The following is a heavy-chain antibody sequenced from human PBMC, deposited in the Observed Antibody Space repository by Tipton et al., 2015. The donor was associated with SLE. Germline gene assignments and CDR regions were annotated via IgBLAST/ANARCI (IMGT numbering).Heavy chain of an antibody. J-gene: IGHJ4*02. V-gene: IGHV3-23*01. CDR3: AKFEKTTDFYLDS. CDR2: ISGGGGST. Sequence: GSLRLSCATSGFTFSSYALSWVRRAPGKGPEWVSAISGGGGSTYYADFVKGRFSISIDKSKKTLFLQMNSLRVDDTATYYCAKFEKTTDFYLDSWGQGTLVSVSS. D-gene: IGHD1/OR15-1a*01. CDR1: GFTFSSYA.